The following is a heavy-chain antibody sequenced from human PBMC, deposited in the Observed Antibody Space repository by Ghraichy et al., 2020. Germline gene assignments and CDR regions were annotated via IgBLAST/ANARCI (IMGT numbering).Heavy chain of an antibody. CDR2: IYTSGST. CDR3: ARGRAEGAGYYYYYYGMDV. CDR1: GGSISSGSYY. J-gene: IGHJ6*02. D-gene: IGHD6-19*01. V-gene: IGHV4-61*02. Sequence: SETLSLTCTVSGGSISSGSYYWSWIRQPAGKGLEWIGRIYTSGSTNYNPSLKSRVTISVDTSKNQFSLKLSSVTAADTAVYYCARGRAEGAGYYYYYYGMDVWGQGTTVTVSS.